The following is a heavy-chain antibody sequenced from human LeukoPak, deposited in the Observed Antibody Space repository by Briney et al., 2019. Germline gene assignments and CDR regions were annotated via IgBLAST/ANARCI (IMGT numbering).Heavy chain of an antibody. J-gene: IGHJ6*03. CDR3: ARGLYGYSYGTLRYYYYYYMDV. D-gene: IGHD5-18*01. CDR2: MNPNSGNT. V-gene: IGHV1-8*03. CDR1: GYTFTSYD. Sequence: ASVKVSCKASGYTFTSYDINWVRQATGQGLEWMGWMNPNSGNTGYAQKFQGRVTITRNTSISTAYMELSSLRSEDTAVYYCARGLYGYSYGTLRYYYYYYMDVWGKGTTVTVSS.